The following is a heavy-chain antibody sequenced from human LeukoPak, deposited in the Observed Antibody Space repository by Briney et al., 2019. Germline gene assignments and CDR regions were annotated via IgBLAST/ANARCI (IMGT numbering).Heavy chain of an antibody. CDR2: ISGSGGST. CDR1: GFTFSSYA. Sequence: GGSLRLSCAASGFTFSSYAMSWVRQAPGKGLEWVSAISGSGGSTYYADSVKGRFTISRDNSKNTLYLQMNSLRAEDTAVYYCARVRWGGLYYFDYWGQGTLVTVSS. D-gene: IGHD3-16*01. J-gene: IGHJ4*02. V-gene: IGHV3-23*01. CDR3: ARVRWGGLYYFDY.